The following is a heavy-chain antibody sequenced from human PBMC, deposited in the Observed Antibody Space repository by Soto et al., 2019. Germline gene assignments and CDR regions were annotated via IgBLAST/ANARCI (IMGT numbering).Heavy chain of an antibody. J-gene: IGHJ5*02. CDR1: GGTFNSYD. Sequence: QVQLVQSGAEVKKPGSSMKVSCKASGGTFNSYDINWVRQAPGQGLEWMGGIIPIVETPKYAQKFQGRVTITAYESTNTVYIELSSLRSEYTAMYYCARLSRPNYYDTSGFFKDNWFDPWGQGTLVTVSS. CDR3: ARLSRPNYYDTSGFFKDNWFDP. V-gene: IGHV1-69*01. D-gene: IGHD3-22*01. CDR2: IIPIVETP.